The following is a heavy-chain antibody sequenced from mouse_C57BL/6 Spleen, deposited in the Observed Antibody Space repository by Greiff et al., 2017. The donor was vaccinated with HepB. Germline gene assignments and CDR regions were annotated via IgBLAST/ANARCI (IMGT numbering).Heavy chain of an antibody. CDR1: GYSITSGYY. D-gene: IGHD1-1*02. Sequence: EVQLQQSGPGLVKPSQSLSLTCSVTGYSITSGYYWNWIRQFPGNKLEWMGYISYDGSNNYNPSLKNRISITRDTSKNQFFLKLNSVTTEDTATYYCARAYGGAWFAYWGQGTLVTVSA. CDR3: ARAYGGAWFAY. CDR2: ISYDGSN. J-gene: IGHJ3*01. V-gene: IGHV3-6*01.